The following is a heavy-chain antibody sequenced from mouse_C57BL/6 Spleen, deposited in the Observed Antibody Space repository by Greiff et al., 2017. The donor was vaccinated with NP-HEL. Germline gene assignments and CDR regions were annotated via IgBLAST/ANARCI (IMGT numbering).Heavy chain of an antibody. D-gene: IGHD2-4*01. Sequence: VQLQQSGAELVRPGTSVKVSCKASGYAFTNYLIEWVKQRPGQGLEWIGVINPGSGGTNYNEKFKGKATLTADKSSSTAYMQLSSLTSEDSAVYFCARKGDYDYDEVDYWGQGTSVTVSS. CDR2: INPGSGGT. CDR1: GYAFTNYL. J-gene: IGHJ4*01. CDR3: ARKGDYDYDEVDY. V-gene: IGHV1-54*01.